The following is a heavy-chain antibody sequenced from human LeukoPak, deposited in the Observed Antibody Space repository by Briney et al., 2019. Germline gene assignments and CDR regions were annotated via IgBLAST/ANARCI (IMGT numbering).Heavy chain of an antibody. CDR3: AGDAVSDDYGDYGIEYYFDY. CDR1: GFTFSSYS. V-gene: IGHV3-48*01. CDR2: ISSSSSTI. Sequence: PGGSLRLSCAASGFTFSSYSMNWVRQAPGKGLEWVSYISSSSSTIYYADSVKGRFTISRDNAKNSLYLQMNSLRAEDTAVYYCAGDAVSDDYGDYGIEYYFDYWGQGTLVTVSS. D-gene: IGHD4-17*01. J-gene: IGHJ4*02.